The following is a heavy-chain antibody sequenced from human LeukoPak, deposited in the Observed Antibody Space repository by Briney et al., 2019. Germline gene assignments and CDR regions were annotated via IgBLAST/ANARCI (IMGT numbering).Heavy chain of an antibody. CDR3: ARDLVPRYCSSTSCSVPNWFDP. Sequence: ASVKVSCKASGYTFTSYGISWVRQAPGQGLEWMGWISAYNGNTNYAQKLQGRVTMTTDTSTSTAYMELRSLRFDDTAVYYCARDLVPRYCSSTSCSVPNWFDPWGQGTLVTVSS. CDR1: GYTFTSYG. V-gene: IGHV1-18*01. D-gene: IGHD2-2*01. CDR2: ISAYNGNT. J-gene: IGHJ5*02.